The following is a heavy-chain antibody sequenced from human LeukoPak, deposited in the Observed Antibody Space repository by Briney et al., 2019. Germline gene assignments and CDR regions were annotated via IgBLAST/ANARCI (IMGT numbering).Heavy chain of an antibody. V-gene: IGHV3-11*04. J-gene: IGHJ4*02. CDR1: GFTFSNAW. Sequence: PGGSLRLSCAASGFTFSNAWMSWDRQAPGPGLEWVSYISSGGTTKYYADSVKGRFTVSRDHAKNSLYLQMNSLRAEDTAVYYCARGGNSVAGTGSDYWGQGTLVTVSS. D-gene: IGHD6-19*01. CDR3: ARGGNSVAGTGSDY. CDR2: ISSGGTTK.